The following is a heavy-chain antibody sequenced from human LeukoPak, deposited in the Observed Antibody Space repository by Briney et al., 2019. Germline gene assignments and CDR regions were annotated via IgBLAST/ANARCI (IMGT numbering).Heavy chain of an antibody. V-gene: IGHV1-18*01. CDR2: ISAYNGNT. CDR1: GYTFTSYA. CDR3: ARDSLAGWDVVDI. D-gene: IGHD6-19*01. J-gene: IGHJ3*02. Sequence: ASVKVSCKASGYTFTSYACSWVRQAPGQGLEWMGWISAYNGNTNYAQKLQGRVTMTTDTSTSTAYMELRSLRSDDTAVYYCARDSLAGWDVVDIWGQGTMVTVSS.